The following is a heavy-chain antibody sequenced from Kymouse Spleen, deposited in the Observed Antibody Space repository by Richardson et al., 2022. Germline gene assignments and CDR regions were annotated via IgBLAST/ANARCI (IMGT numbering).Heavy chain of an antibody. CDR3: ARQGGATGWFDP. V-gene: IGHV4-39*01. CDR2: IYYSGST. D-gene: IGHD1-26*01. CDR1: GGSISSSSYY. J-gene: IGHJ5*02. Sequence: QLQLQESGPGLVKPSETLSLTCTVSGGSISSSSYYWGWIRQPPGKGLEWIGSIYYSGSTYYNPSLKSRVTISVDTSKNQFSLKLSSVTAADTAVYYCARQGGATGWFDPWGQGTLVTVSS.